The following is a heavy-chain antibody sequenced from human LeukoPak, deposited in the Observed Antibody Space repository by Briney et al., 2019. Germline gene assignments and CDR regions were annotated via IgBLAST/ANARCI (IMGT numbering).Heavy chain of an antibody. J-gene: IGHJ5*02. CDR2: INPSGGST. CDR3: ARDRYCSSTSCSNWFDP. CDR1: GYIFTSYY. Sequence: ASVKVSCKASGYIFTSYYIHWVRQAPGQGLEWMGIINPSGGSTGYAQKFQGRVTMTRDTSTSTVYMELNSLRSDDTAVYHCARDRYCSSTSCSNWFDPWGQGTLVTVSS. V-gene: IGHV1-46*01. D-gene: IGHD2-2*01.